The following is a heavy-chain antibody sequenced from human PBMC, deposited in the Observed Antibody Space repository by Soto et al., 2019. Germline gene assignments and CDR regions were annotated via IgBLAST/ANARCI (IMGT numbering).Heavy chain of an antibody. D-gene: IGHD3-22*01. CDR3: VGSGYSPFDY. CDR2: IYYSGST. CDR1: GGSITSSSYY. V-gene: IGHV4-39*01. Sequence: SETLSLTCTVSGGSITSSSYYWGWIRQPPGKGLEWIGTIYYSGSTYYNPSLKSRVTISVDTSKNQFSLNLSSVTAADTAVYYCVGSGYSPFDYWGQGTLVTVSS. J-gene: IGHJ4*02.